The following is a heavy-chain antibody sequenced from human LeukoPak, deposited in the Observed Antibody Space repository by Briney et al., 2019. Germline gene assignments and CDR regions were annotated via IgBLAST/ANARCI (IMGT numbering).Heavy chain of an antibody. Sequence: GGSLRLSCVVSGFTFNRCWMNWVRQAPGKGLEWVSVISFHGSDKFYADSVKGRLTISRDSSQNTLFVQMNSLRAEDTAVYYCARQDCSGGSCYLDYWGQGILVTVSS. CDR2: ISFHGSDK. J-gene: IGHJ4*02. CDR3: ARQDCSGGSCYLDY. CDR1: GFTFNRCW. V-gene: IGHV3-30*03. D-gene: IGHD2-15*01.